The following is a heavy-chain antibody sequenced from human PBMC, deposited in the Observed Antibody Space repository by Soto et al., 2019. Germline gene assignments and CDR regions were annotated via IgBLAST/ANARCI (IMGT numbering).Heavy chain of an antibody. CDR3: VRDLDGSGSYYTDY. V-gene: IGHV1-18*01. D-gene: IGHD3-10*01. J-gene: IGHJ4*02. CDR2: TRPNNGNT. CDR1: GYTFSIYG. Sequence: EASVKVSCKASGYTFSIYGINWVRQAPGQGLEWMGWTRPNNGNTKYAQNLQGRVTMTTDTSTSTAYMELRSLRPDDTAVYYCVRDLDGSGSYYTDYWGQGTLVTVS.